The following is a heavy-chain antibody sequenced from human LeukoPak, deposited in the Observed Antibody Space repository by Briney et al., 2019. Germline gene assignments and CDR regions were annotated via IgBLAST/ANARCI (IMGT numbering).Heavy chain of an antibody. Sequence: GGSLRLSCAASGFTFSSYVMNWVRQAPGKGLDWVSGISGSGGTTYYADSVKGRFTISRDNSKNTLYLQMNSLRAEDTAVYYCARVRAGYSPFDYWGQGTLVTVSS. D-gene: IGHD3-9*01. CDR3: ARVRAGYSPFDY. V-gene: IGHV3-23*01. J-gene: IGHJ4*02. CDR1: GFTFSSYV. CDR2: ISGSGGTT.